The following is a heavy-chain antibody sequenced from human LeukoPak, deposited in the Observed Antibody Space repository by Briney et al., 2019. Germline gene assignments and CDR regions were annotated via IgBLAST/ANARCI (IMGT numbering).Heavy chain of an antibody. J-gene: IGHJ3*02. Sequence: PGRSLRLSCAASGFTFSSYGMHWVRQAPGKGLEWVAVTWYDGSNKYYADSVKGRFTISRDNSKNTLYLQMNSLRAEDTAVYYCARVGLLVAFDIWGQGTMVTVSS. CDR3: ARVGLLVAFDI. D-gene: IGHD2-8*02. CDR1: GFTFSSYG. CDR2: TWYDGSNK. V-gene: IGHV3-33*01.